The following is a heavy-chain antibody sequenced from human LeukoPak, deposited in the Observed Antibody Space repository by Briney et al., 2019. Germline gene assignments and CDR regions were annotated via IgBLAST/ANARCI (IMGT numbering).Heavy chain of an antibody. J-gene: IGHJ3*02. D-gene: IGHD3-3*01. CDR1: GGSISSYY. Sequence: PSETLSLTCTVSGGSISSYYWSWIRQPAGKGLEWIGYIYHSGSTYYNPSLKSRVTISVDRSKNQFSLKLSSVTAADTAVYYCARDQSRIRNFWSGYYENDAFDIWGQGTMVTVSS. V-gene: IGHV4-59*12. CDR3: ARDQSRIRNFWSGYYENDAFDI. CDR2: IYHSGST.